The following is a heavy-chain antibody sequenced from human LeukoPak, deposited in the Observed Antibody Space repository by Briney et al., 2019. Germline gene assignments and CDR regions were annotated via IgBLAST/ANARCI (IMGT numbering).Heavy chain of an antibody. J-gene: IGHJ4*02. Sequence: AGTLCLTCSGSGGSISSDYWSWIRQPPGKGLEWIGYIYYSGSTNYNPSLKSRVTISVDTSKNQFSLKLSSVTAADTAVYYCARESLWFGESSRGFDYWGQGTLVTVSS. CDR1: GGSISSDY. CDR2: IYYSGST. V-gene: IGHV4-59*01. CDR3: ARESLWFGESSRGFDY. D-gene: IGHD3-10*01.